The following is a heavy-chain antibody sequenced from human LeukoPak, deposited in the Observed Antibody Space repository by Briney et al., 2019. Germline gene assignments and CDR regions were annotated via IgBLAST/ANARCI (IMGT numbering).Heavy chain of an antibody. V-gene: IGHV4-31*03. D-gene: IGHD3-22*01. CDR1: GGFISSGGYY. CDR3: ARGPDSSGYYYPAAVDY. CDR2: IYYSGST. J-gene: IGHJ4*02. Sequence: SQTLSLTCTVSGGFISSGGYYWSWIRQHPGKGLEWIGYIYYSGSTYYNPSLKSRVTISVDTSKNQFSLKLSSVTAADTAVYYCARGPDSSGYYYPAAVDYWGQGTLVTVSS.